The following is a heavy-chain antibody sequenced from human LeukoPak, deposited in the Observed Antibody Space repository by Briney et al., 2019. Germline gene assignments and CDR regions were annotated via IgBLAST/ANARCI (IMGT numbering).Heavy chain of an antibody. CDR1: GGSISSYY. V-gene: IGHV4-34*01. Sequence: PSETLSLTCTVSGGSISSYYWSWIRQPPGKGLEWIGEINHSGSTNYNPSLKSRVTISVDTSKNQFSLKLSSVTAADMAVYYCARRSGYDLDYWGQGTLVTVSS. J-gene: IGHJ4*02. CDR2: INHSGST. CDR3: ARRSGYDLDY. D-gene: IGHD5-12*01.